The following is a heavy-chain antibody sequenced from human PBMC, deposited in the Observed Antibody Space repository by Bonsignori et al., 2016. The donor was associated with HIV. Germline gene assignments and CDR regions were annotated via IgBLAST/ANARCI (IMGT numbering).Heavy chain of an antibody. CDR3: ASAYTYCSTTSCYPDDAFDI. V-gene: IGHV1-2*02. Sequence: WVRQAPGQGLEWMGWINPNSGGTNYAQKFQGRVTMTRDTSISTAYMELSRLRSDDTAVYYCASAYTYCSTTSCYPDDAFDIWGQGTMVTVSS. CDR2: INPNSGGT. J-gene: IGHJ3*02. D-gene: IGHD2-2*01.